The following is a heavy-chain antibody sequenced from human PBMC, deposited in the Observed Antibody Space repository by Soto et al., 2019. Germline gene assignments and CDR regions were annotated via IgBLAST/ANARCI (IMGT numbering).Heavy chain of an antibody. D-gene: IGHD2-15*01. Sequence: GGSLRLSCTASGFTFSSYWMSWVRQAPGKGLEWVAVISYDGSNKYYADSVKGRFTISRDNSKNTLYLQMNSLRAEDTAVYYCAKDRRKVVVAAPFDYWGQGTLVTVSS. V-gene: IGHV3-30*18. CDR1: GFTFSSYW. CDR3: AKDRRKVVVAAPFDY. CDR2: ISYDGSNK. J-gene: IGHJ4*02.